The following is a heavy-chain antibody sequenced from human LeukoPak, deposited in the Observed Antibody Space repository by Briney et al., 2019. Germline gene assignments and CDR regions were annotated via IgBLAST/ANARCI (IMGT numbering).Heavy chain of an antibody. CDR2: IYYSGST. V-gene: IGHV4-39*01. CDR3: ARIGSDIVVVVAATSDAFDI. CDR1: GGSLSSSSYY. D-gene: IGHD2-15*01. Sequence: PSETLSLTCTVSGGSLSSSSYYCGWVRQPPGKGLGWLGSIYYSGSTYYNPSLKSRVTISVDTSKNQFSLKLSSVTAADTAVYYCARIGSDIVVVVAATSDAFDIWGQGTMVTVSS. J-gene: IGHJ3*02.